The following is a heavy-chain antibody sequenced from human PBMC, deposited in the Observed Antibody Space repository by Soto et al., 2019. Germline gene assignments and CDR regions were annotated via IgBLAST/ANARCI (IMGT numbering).Heavy chain of an antibody. CDR3: ARDYNYDSSGYYYRMFFY. CDR2: ISAYNGNT. V-gene: IGHV1-18*04. CDR1: GYTFTSYG. Sequence: ASVKVSCKASGYTFTSYGISWVRQAPGQGXEWMGWISAYNGNTNYAQKLQGRVTMTTDTSTSTAYMELRSLRSDDTAVYYCARDYNYDSSGYYYRMFFYWGQGTLVTVSS. J-gene: IGHJ4*02. D-gene: IGHD3-22*01.